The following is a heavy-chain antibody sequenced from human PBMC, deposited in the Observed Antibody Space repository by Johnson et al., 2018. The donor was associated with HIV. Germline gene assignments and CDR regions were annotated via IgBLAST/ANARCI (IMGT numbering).Heavy chain of an antibody. Sequence: VQLVESGGGVVRPGGSLRLSCAASGLKFDDYGMSWVRQAPGKGLEWVSGINWNGGSTGYADSVKGRFTISRDNANNSLYLQMNSLKTEDTAVYYCAREPHNLWSPDAIDIWGQGTMGTVSS. CDR3: AREPHNLWSPDAIDI. J-gene: IGHJ3*02. CDR2: INWNGGST. CDR1: GLKFDDYG. D-gene: IGHD3-3*01. V-gene: IGHV3-20*04.